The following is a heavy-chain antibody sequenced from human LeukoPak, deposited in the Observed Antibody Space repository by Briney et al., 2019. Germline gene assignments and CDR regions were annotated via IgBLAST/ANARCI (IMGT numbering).Heavy chain of an antibody. Sequence: GASVKVSCKASGGTFSSYAISWVRQAPGQGLEWMGRIIPILGIANYAQKFQGRVTITADKSTSTAYMELSSLRSEDTAVYYCARDWSGDDYGDYWGQGTLVTVSS. CDR2: IIPILGIA. D-gene: IGHD3-10*01. CDR3: ARDWSGDDYGDY. CDR1: GGTFSSYA. V-gene: IGHV1-69*04. J-gene: IGHJ4*02.